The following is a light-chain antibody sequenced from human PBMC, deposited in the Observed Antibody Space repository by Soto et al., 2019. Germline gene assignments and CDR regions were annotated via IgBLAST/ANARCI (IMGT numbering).Light chain of an antibody. CDR2: GAS. V-gene: IGKV3-20*01. CDR1: QSVRSSY. Sequence: IVLTQSPGTLSLSPGERGTLSCRASQSVRSSYLAWYQQKPGQAPRLLIYGASSRATGIPDRFSGSGSGTDFTLTISRLEPEDFAVYYCQQYGSSIQTFGQGTKVDIK. CDR3: QQYGSSIQT. J-gene: IGKJ1*01.